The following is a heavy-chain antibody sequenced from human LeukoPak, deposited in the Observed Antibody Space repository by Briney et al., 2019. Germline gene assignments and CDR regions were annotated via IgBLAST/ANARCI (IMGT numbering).Heavy chain of an antibody. CDR1: GFTFSSYS. Sequence: QSGGSLRLSCAASGFTFSSYSMNWVRQAPGKGLEWVPYISSSSSTIYYADSVKGRCTISRDNSKNTLYLQMNSLRPEDTAVYYCARARSIVGVSPFQHWGQGTLVTVSS. D-gene: IGHD1-26*01. CDR2: ISSSSSTI. CDR3: ARARSIVGVSPFQH. V-gene: IGHV3-48*01. J-gene: IGHJ1*01.